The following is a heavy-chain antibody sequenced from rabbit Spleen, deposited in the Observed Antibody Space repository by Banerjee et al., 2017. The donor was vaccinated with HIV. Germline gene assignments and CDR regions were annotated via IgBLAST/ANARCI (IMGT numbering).Heavy chain of an antibody. V-gene: IGHV1S45*01. J-gene: IGHJ4*01. CDR3: VRDKARTSGDYGAYYFGL. CDR2: INIGTGKC. CDR1: GFLFSNKAV. D-gene: IGHD1-1*01. Sequence: QELLVACGGGLVKPGAFLKLSCTASGFLFSNKAVICWVRQAAGKVLEWIAFINIGTGKCVCASWAKGRFNMSRTSSTTVTLQLNSLTAAETATYFCVRDKARTSGDYGAYYFGLWGPGTLVTVS.